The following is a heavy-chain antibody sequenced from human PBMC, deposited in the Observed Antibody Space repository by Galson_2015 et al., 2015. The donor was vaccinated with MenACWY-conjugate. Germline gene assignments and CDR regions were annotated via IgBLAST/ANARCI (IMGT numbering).Heavy chain of an antibody. CDR3: ARGLDKDYYGSGSYYYYYGMDV. CDR2: ISSSSSYI. Sequence: VSSISSSSSYIYYADSVKGRFTISRDNAKNSLYLQMNSLRAEDTAVYYCARGLDKDYYGSGSYYYYYGMDVWGQGTTVTVSS. D-gene: IGHD3-10*01. J-gene: IGHJ6*02. V-gene: IGHV3-21*01.